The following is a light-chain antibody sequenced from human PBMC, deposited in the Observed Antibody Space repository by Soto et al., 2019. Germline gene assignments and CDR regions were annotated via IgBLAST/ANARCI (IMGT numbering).Light chain of an antibody. V-gene: IGLV1-47*01. CDR3: ATWDDSLSGWV. J-gene: IGLJ3*02. CDR2: RNN. Sequence: QSVLTQPPSASGTPGQRVTISCSGSSSNIGSNYVYWYQQLPGTAPKLLIYRNNQRPSGVPDLFSGSKSGTSDSLAISGLRSEDEADYYCATWDDSLSGWVFGGGTKLTVL. CDR1: SSNIGSNY.